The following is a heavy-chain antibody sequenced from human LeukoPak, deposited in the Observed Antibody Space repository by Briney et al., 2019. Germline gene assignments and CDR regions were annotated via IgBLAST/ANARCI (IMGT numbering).Heavy chain of an antibody. Sequence: GGSLRLSCAASGFTFSSYAMYWVRQAPGKGLEWVAAISYDGSDKFYADSVKGRFTISRDSSKNTLYLQMNSLRPEDTAVYYCARARPSMWIDYWGQGTLVTVSS. D-gene: IGHD5-12*01. V-gene: IGHV3-30*04. CDR3: ARARPSMWIDY. CDR2: ISYDGSDK. J-gene: IGHJ4*02. CDR1: GFTFSSYA.